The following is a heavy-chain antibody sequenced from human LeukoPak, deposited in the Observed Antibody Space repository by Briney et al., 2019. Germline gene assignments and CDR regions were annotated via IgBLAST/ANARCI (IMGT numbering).Heavy chain of an antibody. CDR1: GFSFSTFS. CDR3: AKKLFTGMRYYFDS. V-gene: IGHV3-23*01. J-gene: IGHJ4*02. D-gene: IGHD3-10*01. Sequence: PGGSLRLSCAASGFSFSTFSMSWVRQASGKGLEWVSTISDSGGFTDYADSVKGRFTISRDNSKNTLYLQMNSLRAEDTALYYCAKKLFTGMRYYFDSWGQGTLVTVSS. CDR2: ISDSGGFT.